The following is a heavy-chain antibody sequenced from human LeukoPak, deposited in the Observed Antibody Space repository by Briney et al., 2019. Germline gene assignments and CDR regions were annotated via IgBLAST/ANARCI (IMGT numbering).Heavy chain of an antibody. Sequence: GGSLRLSCAASGFTISTYGMNWVRQAPRKGLEWVSVIFGSGDSTYYADSVKGRFTISRDKSKNTLYLEMHNLRAEDTAVYYCAKDQKPDSGYDIDYRGQGTLVTVSS. V-gene: IGHV3-23*01. D-gene: IGHD5-12*01. CDR1: GFTISTYG. CDR2: IFGSGDST. J-gene: IGHJ4*02. CDR3: AKDQKPDSGYDIDY.